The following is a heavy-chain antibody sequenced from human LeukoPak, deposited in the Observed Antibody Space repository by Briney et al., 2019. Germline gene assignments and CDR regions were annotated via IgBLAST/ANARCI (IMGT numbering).Heavy chain of an antibody. CDR1: GFTFSNAW. J-gene: IGHJ4*02. D-gene: IGHD3-3*01. CDR2: IKSKTDGGTT. Sequence: GGSLRLSCAASGFTFSNAWMSWVRQAPGKGLEWVGRIKSKTDGGTTDYAAPVKGRFTISRDDSKNTLYLQMNILKTEDTAVYYCTTEDFWSGYPPLDYWGQGTLVTVSS. V-gene: IGHV3-15*01. CDR3: TTEDFWSGYPPLDY.